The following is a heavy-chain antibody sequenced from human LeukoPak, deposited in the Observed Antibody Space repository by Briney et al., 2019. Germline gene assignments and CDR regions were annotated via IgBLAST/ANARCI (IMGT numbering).Heavy chain of an antibody. CDR1: GYTFTGYY. Sequence: ASVKVSCKASGYTFTGYYMHWVRQAPGQGLEWMGWINPNSGGTNYAQKFQGRVTMTRGTSISTAYMELSRLRSDDTAVYYCARETAAEPSFDPWGQGTLVTVSS. CDR2: INPNSGGT. D-gene: IGHD6-13*01. CDR3: ARETAAEPSFDP. V-gene: IGHV1-2*02. J-gene: IGHJ5*02.